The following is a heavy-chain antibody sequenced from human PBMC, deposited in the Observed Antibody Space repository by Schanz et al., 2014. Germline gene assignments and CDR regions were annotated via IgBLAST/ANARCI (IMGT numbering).Heavy chain of an antibody. D-gene: IGHD3-10*02. V-gene: IGHV1-18*01. CDR3: ARDRRLFDRDDLYYFDS. Sequence: QVHLVQSGAEVKRPGASVKVSCKASGYTFTTYAMSWVRQAPGQGLEWVGWISVYTGNTKYGQKVQGRVTMTADTSTNTAYMELRSLRSDDTAVYYCARDRRLFDRDDLYYFDSWGQGTLVTVSS. CDR1: GYTFTTYA. CDR2: ISVYTGNT. J-gene: IGHJ4*02.